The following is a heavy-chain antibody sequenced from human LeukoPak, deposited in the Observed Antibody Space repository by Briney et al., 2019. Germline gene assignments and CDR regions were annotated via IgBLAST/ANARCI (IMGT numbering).Heavy chain of an antibody. CDR2: FYYSGSI. V-gene: IGHV4-59*08. CDR3: ARPYSSAWYGAFHI. D-gene: IGHD6-19*01. J-gene: IGHJ3*02. CDR1: DGSISSYY. Sequence: SETLSLTCTVSDGSISSYYWSWIRQLPGKGLEWIGYFYYSGSIKYNPSLKSRVTISVDTSKNQFSLKLSSVTAADTAVYYCARPYSSAWYGAFHIWGQGTKVTVSS.